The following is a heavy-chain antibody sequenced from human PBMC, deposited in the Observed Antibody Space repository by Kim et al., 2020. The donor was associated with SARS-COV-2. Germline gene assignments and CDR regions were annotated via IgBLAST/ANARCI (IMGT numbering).Heavy chain of an antibody. V-gene: IGHV3-23*01. CDR2: ISGSGGST. Sequence: GGSLRLSCAASGFTFSSYAMSWVRQAPGKGLEWVSAISGSGGSTYYADSVKGRFTISRDNSKNTLYLQMNSLRAEDTAVYYCAKPTTGQQLALYYFDYWGQGTLVTVSS. J-gene: IGHJ4*02. CDR3: AKPTTGQQLALYYFDY. D-gene: IGHD6-13*01. CDR1: GFTFSSYA.